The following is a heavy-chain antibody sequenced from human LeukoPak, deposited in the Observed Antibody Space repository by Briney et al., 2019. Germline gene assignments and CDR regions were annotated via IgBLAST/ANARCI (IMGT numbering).Heavy chain of an antibody. CDR2: VYSSGNT. V-gene: IGHV4-4*07. Sequence: PSETLSLTCIVSGGSISSFYWSWIRQPAGKGLEWIGRVYSSGNTNYNPSLKSRVTMSVDTSNNQFSLKLSSVTAADTAVYYCARGGRGYFETNWFDPWGQGTLVIVSS. CDR3: ARGGRGYFETNWFDP. J-gene: IGHJ5*02. CDR1: GGSISSFY. D-gene: IGHD3-9*01.